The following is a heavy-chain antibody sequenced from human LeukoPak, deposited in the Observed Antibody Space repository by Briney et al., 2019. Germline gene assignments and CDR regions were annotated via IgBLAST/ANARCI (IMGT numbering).Heavy chain of an antibody. CDR3: TRHLVANDASDI. Sequence: SVKVSCKASGGTFRSYAISWVRRAPGQGLEWMGRIIPILGIANYAQKFQGRVTITADTSTSTAYMDLSRLTCEHTAVYYCTRHLVANDASDIWGQGTTVTVSS. V-gene: IGHV1-69*04. J-gene: IGHJ3*02. CDR1: GGTFRSYA. D-gene: IGHD2-2*01. CDR2: IIPILGIA.